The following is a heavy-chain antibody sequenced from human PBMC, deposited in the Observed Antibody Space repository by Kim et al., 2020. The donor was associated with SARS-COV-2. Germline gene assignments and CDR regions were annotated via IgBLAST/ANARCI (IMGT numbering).Heavy chain of an antibody. J-gene: IGHJ4*02. Sequence: SQTLSLTCAISGDSVSSNSVAWHWLRQSPSRGLEWLGRTYYRSKWYTDYAGSVKSRIIINPDTPKNQFSLQLNSVTPDDTAVYYCARTFSDIATRVFDYWGQGTLVTVSS. D-gene: IGHD6-6*01. CDR3: ARTFSDIATRVFDY. CDR2: TYYRSKWYT. CDR1: GDSVSSNSVA. V-gene: IGHV6-1*01.